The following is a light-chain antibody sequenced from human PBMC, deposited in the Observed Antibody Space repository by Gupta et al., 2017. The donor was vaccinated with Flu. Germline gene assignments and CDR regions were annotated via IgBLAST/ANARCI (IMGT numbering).Light chain of an antibody. Sequence: SALTQPPSASGSPGQSVTISSTGTSSDVGGYNYVSWYQQHPGKAPQLMIYEVTKRPSGVPHRFSGSRSGNTASLTVSGLQADDEADYYCSSYAGSNNPVVFGGGTKLTVL. CDR1: SSDVGGYNY. J-gene: IGLJ2*01. CDR3: SSYAGSNNPVV. V-gene: IGLV2-8*01. CDR2: EVT.